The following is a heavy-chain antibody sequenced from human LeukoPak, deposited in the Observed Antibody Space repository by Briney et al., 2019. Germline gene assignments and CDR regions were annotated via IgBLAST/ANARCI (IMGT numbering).Heavy chain of an antibody. CDR3: AKDYNYGYGYYFDY. Sequence: SGGSLRLSCAASGFTFRTHGMQWVRQAPGKGLEWVAVISYDGSNKHYADSVKGRFTISRDNSKNTLYLQMNSLRAEDTAVYFCAKDYNYGYGYYFDYWGQGTLVTVSS. D-gene: IGHD3-10*01. CDR1: GFTFRTHG. J-gene: IGHJ4*02. CDR2: ISYDGSNK. V-gene: IGHV3-30*18.